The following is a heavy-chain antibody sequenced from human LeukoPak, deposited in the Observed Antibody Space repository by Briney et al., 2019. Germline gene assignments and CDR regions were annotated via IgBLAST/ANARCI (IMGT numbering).Heavy chain of an antibody. CDR1: GFTFSSYW. V-gene: IGHV3-7*01. CDR2: IKQDGSEK. D-gene: IGHD6-19*01. Sequence: GGSLRLSCAASGFTFSSYWMSWVRQAPGKGLEWVANIKQDGSEKYYVDSVKGRFTISRDNAKNSLYLQMNNLRAEDTAVYYCARDASYSSGWDFDYWGQGTLVTVSS. J-gene: IGHJ4*02. CDR3: ARDASYSSGWDFDY.